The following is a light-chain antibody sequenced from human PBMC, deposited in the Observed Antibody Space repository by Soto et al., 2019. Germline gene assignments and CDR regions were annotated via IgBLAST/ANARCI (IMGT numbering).Light chain of an antibody. V-gene: IGKV1-39*01. Sequence: DIQLAQSPSFLSASVGDRVTITWRASQGFSSYLAWYQKKPGKAPKLLIYAASSLQSGVPSRFSGSGSGTDFTLTISSLQPEDFATYYCQQSYSTPQKFGQGTKVDIK. CDR2: AAS. J-gene: IGKJ1*01. CDR1: QGFSSY. CDR3: QQSYSTPQK.